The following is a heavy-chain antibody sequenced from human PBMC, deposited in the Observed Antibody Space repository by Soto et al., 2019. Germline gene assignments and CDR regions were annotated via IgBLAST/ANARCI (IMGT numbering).Heavy chain of an antibody. J-gene: IGHJ5*02. CDR3: ARDEYSSSWPRGGWFNP. D-gene: IGHD6-13*01. Sequence: ASVKVSGKASGYTFTSYAMHWVRQAPGQRLEWMGWINAGNGNTKYSQKFQGRVTITRDTSASTAYMELSSLRSEDTAMYYCARDEYSSSWPRGGWFNPWGQGTLVTVSS. CDR1: GYTFTSYA. CDR2: INAGNGNT. V-gene: IGHV1-3*01.